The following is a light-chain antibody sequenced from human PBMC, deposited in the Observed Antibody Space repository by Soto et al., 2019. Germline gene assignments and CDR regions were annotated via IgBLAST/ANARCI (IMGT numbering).Light chain of an antibody. CDR1: QSVSNNY. CDR2: GAS. V-gene: IGKV3-20*01. CDR3: QQYHQIPHFT. Sequence: EIVLTQSPGTLSLSPGERATLSCRASQSVSNNYLAWYQQKPGQAPRLLIYGASARATGIPDRFSGSGSGTDFSLTISRLEPEDFAMYYCQQYHQIPHFTFGPGPKVDI. J-gene: IGKJ3*01.